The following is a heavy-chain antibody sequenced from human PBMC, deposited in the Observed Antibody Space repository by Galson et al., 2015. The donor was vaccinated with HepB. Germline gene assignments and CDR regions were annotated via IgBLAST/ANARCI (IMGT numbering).Heavy chain of an antibody. D-gene: IGHD2-21*02. Sequence: SLRLSCAASGFTFSDYYMSWIRKAPGKGLEWVSYISSSSSYTNYADSVKGRFTISSDNAKNSLYLQMNSLTVEDTAIYYCARGFRGCGSDCYWVYWGQGTLVTVSS. V-gene: IGHV3-11*06. CDR3: ARGFRGCGSDCYWVY. J-gene: IGHJ4*02. CDR1: GFTFSDYY. CDR2: ISSSSSYT.